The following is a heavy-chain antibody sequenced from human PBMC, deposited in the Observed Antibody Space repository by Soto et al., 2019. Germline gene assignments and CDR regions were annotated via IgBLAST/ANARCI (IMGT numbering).Heavy chain of an antibody. CDR1: GGTFSSYA. J-gene: IGHJ6*02. Sequence: QVQLVQSGAEVKKPGSSVKVSCKASGGTFSSYAISWVRQAPGQGLEWMGGIIPIFGTANYAQKFQGRVTITADKSTSTAYMELSSLRSEDTAVYYCARGSLQLWFGGYYYYGMDVWGQGTTVTVSS. CDR2: IIPIFGTA. CDR3: ARGSLQLWFGGYYYYGMDV. V-gene: IGHV1-69*06. D-gene: IGHD5-18*01.